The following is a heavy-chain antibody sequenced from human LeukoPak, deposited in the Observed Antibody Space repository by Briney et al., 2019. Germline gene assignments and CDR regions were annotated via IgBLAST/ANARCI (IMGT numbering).Heavy chain of an antibody. Sequence: ASVKVSCKVSGYTLTELSMHWVRQAPGKGLEWMGGFDPEDGEAIYAQKFQGRVTMTEDTSTDTAYMELSSLRSEDTAVYYCATDYDSSGNRGNYWGQGTLVTVSS. CDR3: ATDYDSSGNRGNY. J-gene: IGHJ4*02. D-gene: IGHD3-22*01. CDR2: FDPEDGEA. CDR1: GYTLTELS. V-gene: IGHV1-24*01.